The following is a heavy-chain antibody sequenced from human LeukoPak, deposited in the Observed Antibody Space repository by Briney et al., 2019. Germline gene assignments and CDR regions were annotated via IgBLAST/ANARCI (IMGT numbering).Heavy chain of an antibody. D-gene: IGHD1-26*01. CDR1: GFTFSGYA. CDR2: ISDSGGRT. CDR3: ATSGSYFGGNRY. J-gene: IGHJ4*02. V-gene: IGHV3-23*01. Sequence: GGSLRLSCAASGFTFSGYAMSWVRQAPGKGLEWVSDISDSGGRTYYADSVKGRFTISRDNSKNTLYLQMKSLRAEDTAVYYCATSGSYFGGNRYWGQGTLVTVSS.